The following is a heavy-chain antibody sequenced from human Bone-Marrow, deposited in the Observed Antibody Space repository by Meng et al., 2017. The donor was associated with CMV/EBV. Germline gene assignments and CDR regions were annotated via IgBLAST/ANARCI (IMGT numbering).Heavy chain of an antibody. CDR1: GGTFSSYA. D-gene: IGHD1-14*01. Sequence: SVKVSCKASGGTFSSYAISWVRQAPGQGLEWMGGIIPIFGTANYAQKFQGRVTITTDESTSTAYMELSSLRSEDTAGYYCARVSPATRRVKKGGPYYFDYWGQGTLVTVSS. J-gene: IGHJ4*02. CDR2: IIPIFGTA. CDR3: ARVSPATRRVKKGGPYYFDY. V-gene: IGHV1-69*05.